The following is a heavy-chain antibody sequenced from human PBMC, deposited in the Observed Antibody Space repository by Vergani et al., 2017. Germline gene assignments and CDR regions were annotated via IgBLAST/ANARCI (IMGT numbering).Heavy chain of an antibody. D-gene: IGHD3-16*01. J-gene: IGHJ4*02. CDR2: ISYDGSNK. Sequence: QVQLVESGGGVVQPGRSLRLSCAASGFTFSSYGMHWVRQAPGKGLEWVAVISYDGSNKYYADSVKSRFTISRDNSKNTLYLQMNTLRAEDTAVYYCARGLREQWYWGQGTLVTVSS. V-gene: IGHV3-30*03. CDR1: GFTFSSYG. CDR3: ARGLREQWY.